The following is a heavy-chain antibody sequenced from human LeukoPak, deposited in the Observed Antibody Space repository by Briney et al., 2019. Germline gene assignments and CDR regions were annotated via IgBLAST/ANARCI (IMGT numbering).Heavy chain of an antibody. D-gene: IGHD3-22*01. Sequence: GGSLRLSCAASGFTVSSNYMSWVRQAPGKGLEWVSVIYSGGDTYYADSVKDRFTISRDNSKNTLYLQMNSLRAEDTAVYYCAKDPERLSGYIASGFDYWGQGTLVTVSS. V-gene: IGHV3-66*01. CDR3: AKDPERLSGYIASGFDY. CDR1: GFTVSSNY. J-gene: IGHJ4*02. CDR2: IYSGGDT.